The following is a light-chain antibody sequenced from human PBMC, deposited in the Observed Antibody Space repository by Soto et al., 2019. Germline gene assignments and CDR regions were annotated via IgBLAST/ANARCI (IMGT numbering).Light chain of an antibody. Sequence: EIVMTQSPATLSVSPGERATLSCRASQSVSGNLAWYQQKPGQAPRLLIYGASTRATGIPARFSGSGSGTEFTLTICSLQSEDFSVYYCQQYNNLPPITFGQGTRLEIK. CDR3: QQYNNLPPIT. CDR1: QSVSGN. V-gene: IGKV3-15*01. CDR2: GAS. J-gene: IGKJ5*01.